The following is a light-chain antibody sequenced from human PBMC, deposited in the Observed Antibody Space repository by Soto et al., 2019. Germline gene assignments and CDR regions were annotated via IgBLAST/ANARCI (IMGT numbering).Light chain of an antibody. Sequence: DIQMTQSPSSLSASVGDRVTITCRASQSISSYLNWYQQKPGKAPKLLIYAASSLQSGVPSRFNGSGFGTYFTLTIIILQPEDFATYYCQQSYSTPQTFGQGTKVDIK. V-gene: IGKV1-39*01. CDR3: QQSYSTPQT. J-gene: IGKJ1*01. CDR2: AAS. CDR1: QSISSY.